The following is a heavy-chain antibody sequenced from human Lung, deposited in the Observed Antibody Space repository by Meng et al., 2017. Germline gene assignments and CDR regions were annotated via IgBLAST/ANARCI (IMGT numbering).Heavy chain of an antibody. CDR3: ARAEDYYDSSGYYYGLDY. CDR1: GGTFSSYA. D-gene: IGHD3-22*01. Sequence: QVQLGRSGAEVKKPGSSVKVSCKASGGTFSSYAISWVRQDPGQGLEWMGGIIPIFGTANYAQKFQGRVTITADESTSTAYMELSSLRSEDTAVYYCARAEDYYDSSGYYYGLDYWGQGTLVTVSS. J-gene: IGHJ4*02. V-gene: IGHV1-69*01. CDR2: IIPIFGTA.